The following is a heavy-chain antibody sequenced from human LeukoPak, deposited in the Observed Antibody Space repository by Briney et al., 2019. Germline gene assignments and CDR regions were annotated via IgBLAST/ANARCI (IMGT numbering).Heavy chain of an antibody. D-gene: IGHD3-3*01. CDR2: ISGSTGST. CDR3: ARGYDFWSGYSFDY. CDR1: GFIFINYG. Sequence: SGGSLRLSCAASGFIFINYGMSWVRQAPGKGLERVSAISGSTGSTYYADSVKGRFTISRDNPKNTLYLQMNSLRGEDTAVYYCARGYDFWSGYSFDYWGQGALVTVSS. V-gene: IGHV3-23*01. J-gene: IGHJ4*02.